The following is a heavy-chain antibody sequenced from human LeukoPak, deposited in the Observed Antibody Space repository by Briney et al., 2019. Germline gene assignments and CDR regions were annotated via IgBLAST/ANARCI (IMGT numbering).Heavy chain of an antibody. CDR1: GYTFTGYY. CDR2: INPNSGGT. D-gene: IGHD3-3*01. Sequence: GASVKVSCKASGYTFTGYYMHWVRQAPGQGLEWMGWINPNSGGTNYAQKFQGRVTMTRDTSISTAYMELSRLRSDDTAVYYCARLPIWSGYPRGAFDIWGQGTMVTVSS. CDR3: ARLPIWSGYPRGAFDI. J-gene: IGHJ3*02. V-gene: IGHV1-2*02.